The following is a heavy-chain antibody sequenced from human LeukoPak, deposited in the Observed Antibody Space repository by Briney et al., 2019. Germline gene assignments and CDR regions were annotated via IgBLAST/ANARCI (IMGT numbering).Heavy chain of an antibody. J-gene: IGHJ3*02. CDR1: GGTFRTYG. D-gene: IGHD2-15*01. CDR3: AKALIIGYCSGGSCYTEDAFDI. Sequence: GASVKVSCKASGGTFRTYGFNWVRQAPGQRPEWLGGLIPFFGTPNYTQKFQGRVTITADDSTSTAYMELSSLRSEDTAVYYCAKALIIGYCSGGSCYTEDAFDIWGQGTMVTVSS. CDR2: LIPFFGTP. V-gene: IGHV1-69*13.